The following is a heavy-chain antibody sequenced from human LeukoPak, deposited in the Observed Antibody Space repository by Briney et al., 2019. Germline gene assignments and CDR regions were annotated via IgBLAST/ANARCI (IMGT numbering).Heavy chain of an antibody. CDR2: IYTSGST. Sequence: SETLSLTCTVSGGSISSYYWSWIRQPAGKGLEWIGRIYTSGSTNYNPSLKSRVTISVDKSKNQFSLKLSPVTAADTAVYYCAREGVWGSYRYGLDYWGQGTLVTVSS. CDR1: GGSISSYY. V-gene: IGHV4-4*07. J-gene: IGHJ4*02. D-gene: IGHD3-16*02. CDR3: AREGVWGSYRYGLDY.